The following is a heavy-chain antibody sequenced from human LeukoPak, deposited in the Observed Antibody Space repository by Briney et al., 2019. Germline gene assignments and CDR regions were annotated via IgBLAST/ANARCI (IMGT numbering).Heavy chain of an antibody. CDR1: GGSISSYY. CDR2: IYYSGST. CDR3: ARAEYYDFWSGPEYFQH. Sequence: SETLSLTCTVSGGSISSYYWSWIRQPPGKGLEWIGYIYYSGSTNYNPSLKSRVTISVDTSKNQFSLKLSSVTAADTAVYYCARAEYYDFWSGPEYFQHWGQGTLVTVSS. V-gene: IGHV4-59*01. J-gene: IGHJ1*01. D-gene: IGHD3-3*01.